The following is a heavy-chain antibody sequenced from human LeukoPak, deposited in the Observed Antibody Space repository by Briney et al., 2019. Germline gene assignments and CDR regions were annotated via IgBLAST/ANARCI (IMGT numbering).Heavy chain of an antibody. Sequence: PSETLSLTCTVSGGSISSSSYYWGWIRQPPGQGLEWIGSIYYSGSTYYNPSLKSRVTISVDTSKNQFSLKLSSVTAADTAVYYCARPLTPRLNWFDPWGQGTLVTVSS. CDR2: IYYSGST. CDR1: GGSISSSSYY. CDR3: ARPLTPRLNWFDP. J-gene: IGHJ5*02. V-gene: IGHV4-39*01.